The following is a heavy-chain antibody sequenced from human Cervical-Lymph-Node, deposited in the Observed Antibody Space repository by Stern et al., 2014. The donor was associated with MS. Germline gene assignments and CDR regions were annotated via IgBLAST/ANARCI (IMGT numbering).Heavy chain of an antibody. Sequence: QVQLQQWGAGLVKPSETLSLTCAVYGGSFSDYYWNWIRQPPGKGLEWIGEINHSGSTNFNPTPKSRVSISVDTSKNQFSLKLSSMTAADTAVYFCARGREFRGVVIVEYQYYYVVDVWGQGNMVTVS. CDR3: ARGREFRGVVIVEYQYYYVVDV. V-gene: IGHV4-34*01. D-gene: IGHD3-10*01. CDR2: INHSGST. CDR1: GGSFSDYY. J-gene: IGHJ6*02.